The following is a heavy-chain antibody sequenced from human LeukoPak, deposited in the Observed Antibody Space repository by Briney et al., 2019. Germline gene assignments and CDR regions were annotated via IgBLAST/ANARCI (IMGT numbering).Heavy chain of an antibody. CDR3: ARGLDNYDSSGYYYDY. Sequence: ASVKVSCKASGYTFTGYYMHWVRQAPGQGLEWMGWINPNSGGTNYAQKFQGWVTMTRDTSISTAYMELSRPRSDDTAVYYCARGLDNYDSSGYYYDYWGQGTLVTVSS. J-gene: IGHJ4*02. D-gene: IGHD3-22*01. CDR1: GYTFTGYY. V-gene: IGHV1-2*04. CDR2: INPNSGGT.